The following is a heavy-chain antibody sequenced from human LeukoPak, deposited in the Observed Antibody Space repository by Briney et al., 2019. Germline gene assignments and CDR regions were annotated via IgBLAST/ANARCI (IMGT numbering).Heavy chain of an antibody. J-gene: IGHJ4*02. CDR2: ISNSGSTI. CDR3: ARPSSVLRFLEWMFYFDY. D-gene: IGHD3-3*01. Sequence: PGGSLRLSCAASGFTFSDYYMNWIRQAPGKGLEWISYISNSGSTIYYADSVKGRFTISRDNAKNSLYLQMNSLRAEDTAVYYCARPSSVLRFLEWMFYFDYWGLGTLVTVSS. CDR1: GFTFSDYY. V-gene: IGHV3-11*04.